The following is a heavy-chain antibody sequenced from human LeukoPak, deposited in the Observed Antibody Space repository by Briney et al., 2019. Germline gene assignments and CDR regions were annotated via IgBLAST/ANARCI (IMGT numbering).Heavy chain of an antibody. Sequence: GGSLRLSCAASGFTFSRDCMHWVRQAPGKGLVWVSRINGNGSSTNYADSVKGRFTISRDNAKNTLYLQMNSLRAEDTAVYYCSSAYCDPTGYWGQGTLVTVSS. CDR2: INGNGSST. CDR3: SSAYCDPTGY. D-gene: IGHD1-14*01. V-gene: IGHV3-74*01. CDR1: GFTFSRDC. J-gene: IGHJ4*02.